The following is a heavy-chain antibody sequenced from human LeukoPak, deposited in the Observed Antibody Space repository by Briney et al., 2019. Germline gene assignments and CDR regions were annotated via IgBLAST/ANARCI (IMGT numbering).Heavy chain of an antibody. J-gene: IGHJ5*02. CDR2: INHSGST. D-gene: IGHD3-10*01. Sequence: SETLSLTCAVYGGSFSGYYWSWIRQPPGKGLEWIGEINHSGSTNYNPSLKSRVTISVDTSKNQFSLKLSSVTAADTAVYYCARRRREVRGVIGINWFDPWGQGTLVTVSS. CDR3: ARRRREVRGVIGINWFDP. CDR1: GGSFSGYY. V-gene: IGHV4-34*01.